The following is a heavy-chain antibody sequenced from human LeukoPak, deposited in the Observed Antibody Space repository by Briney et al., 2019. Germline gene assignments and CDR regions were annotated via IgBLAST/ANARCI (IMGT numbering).Heavy chain of an antibody. CDR2: ISGSGGST. CDR3: AKPLHYYGSGSYDY. V-gene: IGHV3-23*01. J-gene: IGHJ4*02. CDR1: GFTFDDYA. D-gene: IGHD3-10*01. Sequence: GGSLRLSCAASGFTFDDYAMHWVRQAPGKGLEWVSAISGSGGSTYYADSVKGRFTISRDNSKNTLYLQMNSLRAEDTAVYYCAKPLHYYGSGSYDYWGQGTLVTVSS.